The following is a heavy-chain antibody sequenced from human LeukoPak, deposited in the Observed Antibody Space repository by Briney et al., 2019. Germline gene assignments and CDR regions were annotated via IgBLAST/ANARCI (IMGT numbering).Heavy chain of an antibody. V-gene: IGHV3-23*01. CDR2: ISGPAGSW. D-gene: IGHD5/OR15-5a*01. J-gene: IGHJ4*02. CDR3: AKKVGLVSAPLYYFDV. Sequence: GGSLRLSCAASGFTFSSYAMSWVRQAPGKGLEWVSAISGPAGSWDYADSVKGLFTISRDNSKNTLFLQMNSLRAEDTAIYYCAKKVGLVSAPLYYFDVWGQGTLVTVSS. CDR1: GFTFSSYA.